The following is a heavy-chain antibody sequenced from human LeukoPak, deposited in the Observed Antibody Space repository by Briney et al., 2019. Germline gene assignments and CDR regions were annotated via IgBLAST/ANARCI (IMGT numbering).Heavy chain of an antibody. J-gene: IGHJ4*03. CDR3: VRTMTREWGGWYDNDY. CDR1: GSSVSNHW. V-gene: IGHV4-4*07. Sequence: SETLSLTCTVSGSSVSNHWWIWIRQPAGKGLEWIGRISSRGYTNYNPSLKSRVAMAVDTSKNQFSLKLNSVTAADTAVYYCVRTMTREWGGWYDNDYWGRGTLVTVSS. CDR2: ISSRGYT. D-gene: IGHD6-19*01.